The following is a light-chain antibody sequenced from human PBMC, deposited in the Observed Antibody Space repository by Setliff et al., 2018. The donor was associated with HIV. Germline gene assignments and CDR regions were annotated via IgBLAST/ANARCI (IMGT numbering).Light chain of an antibody. J-gene: IGLJ3*02. CDR3: FSYAGSSIVV. V-gene: IGLV2-23*02. CDR2: EVT. CDR1: SSDVGSYNL. Sequence: ALTQSASVSGSPGQSITISCTGTSSDVGSYNLVSWYQQHPGDGPKLMIYEVTKRPSGVSDRFSGSKSGNTASLTISGLQAEDEADYYCFSYAGSSIVVFGGGTKVTVL.